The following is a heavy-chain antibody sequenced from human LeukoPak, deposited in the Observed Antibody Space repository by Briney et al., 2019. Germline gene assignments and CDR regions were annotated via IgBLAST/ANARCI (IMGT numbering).Heavy chain of an antibody. CDR1: GGSISSGGYY. Sequence: SETLSLTCTVSGGSISSGGYYWSWIRQPPGKGLEWIGYIYHSGSTYYNPSLKSRVTISVDRSKNQFSLKLSSVTAADTAVYYCARDQWGTPAGPRVSDAFDIWGQGTMVTVSS. D-gene: IGHD3-16*01. J-gene: IGHJ3*02. CDR3: ARDQWGTPAGPRVSDAFDI. V-gene: IGHV4-30-2*01. CDR2: IYHSGST.